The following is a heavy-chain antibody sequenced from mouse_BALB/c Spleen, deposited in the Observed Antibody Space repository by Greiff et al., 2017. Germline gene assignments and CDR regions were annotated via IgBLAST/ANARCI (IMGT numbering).Heavy chain of an antibody. J-gene: IGHJ2*01. D-gene: IGHD2-14*01. Sequence: VQLQQSGPELVKPGASVKMSCKASGFTFTDYYMTWVKQSHGKSLEWIGDINPNNGDTFYNQKFKGKATLTVDKSSSTAYMQLNSLTSEDSAVYYCARGYGPLDYWGQGTTLTVSS. CDR1: GFTFTDYY. CDR3: ARGYGPLDY. CDR2: INPNNGDT. V-gene: IGHV1-26*01.